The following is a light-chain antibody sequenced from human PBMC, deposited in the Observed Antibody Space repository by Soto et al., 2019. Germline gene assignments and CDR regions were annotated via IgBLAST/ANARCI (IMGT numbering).Light chain of an antibody. Sequence: QSVLTQPPSVSAAPGQKATISCSGSSSNIGNNYVSWYQQFPGTAPKLLIYDNNKRPSGIPDRFSGSKSGTSAILGITGLQTGDEADYYCGTWDSSLSAYVVFGGGTKLTVL. CDR1: SSNIGNNY. V-gene: IGLV1-51*01. CDR2: DNN. J-gene: IGLJ2*01. CDR3: GTWDSSLSAYVV.